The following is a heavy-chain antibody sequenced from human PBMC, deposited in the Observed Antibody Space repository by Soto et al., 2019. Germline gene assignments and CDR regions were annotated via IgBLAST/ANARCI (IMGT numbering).Heavy chain of an antibody. V-gene: IGHV3-33*01. CDR3: ARDAFSYYDSSGYSF. D-gene: IGHD3-22*01. CDR2: IWYDGSNK. J-gene: IGHJ4*02. CDR1: GFTFSSYG. Sequence: QVRLVESGGGVVQPGRSLRLSCAASGFTFSSYGMHWVRQAPGKGLEWVAVIWYDGSNKYYADSVKGRFTISRDNSKNTLYLQMNSLRAEDTAVYYCARDAFSYYDSSGYSFWGQGTLVTVSS.